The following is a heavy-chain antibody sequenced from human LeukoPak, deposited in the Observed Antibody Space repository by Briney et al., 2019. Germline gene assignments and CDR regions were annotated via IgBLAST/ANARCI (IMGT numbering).Heavy chain of an antibody. J-gene: IGHJ3*02. CDR1: SGSFSGYY. D-gene: IGHD3-10*01. V-gene: IGHV4-34*01. Sequence: PSETLSLTYAVYSGSFSGYYWTWIRQPPGQGLEWSGEIKHSGSTNYNPSLKSRVSISVDTSKNQISLKLSSVTAADTAVYYCARAGSRITMVRGVIHAFAIWGQGTMVTVSS. CDR3: ARAGSRITMVRGVIHAFAI. CDR2: IKHSGST.